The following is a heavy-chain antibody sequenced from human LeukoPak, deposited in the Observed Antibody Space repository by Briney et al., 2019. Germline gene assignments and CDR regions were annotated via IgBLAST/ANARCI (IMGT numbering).Heavy chain of an antibody. J-gene: IGHJ5*02. CDR1: GGSFSGYY. Sequence: AETLSLTCAVYGGSFSGYYWSWIRQPPGKGLEWIGEINHSGSTNNNPSLKSRVTISVDTSKNQFSLKLSSVTGADTAVYYCASQYYYDSSGYHPWGQGTLVTVSS. V-gene: IGHV4-34*01. CDR2: INHSGST. D-gene: IGHD3-22*01. CDR3: ASQYYYDSSGYHP.